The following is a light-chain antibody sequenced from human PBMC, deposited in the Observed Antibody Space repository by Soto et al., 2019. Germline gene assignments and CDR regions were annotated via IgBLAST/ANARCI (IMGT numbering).Light chain of an antibody. CDR1: SSDVGAYNY. CDR3: SSYVGSSAV. Sequence: QSALTQPPPASVTPEQAVTISCTGTSSDVGAYNYVSWYKHHPDEDPKLMSYEVSYRPSGVPDRFCGSKCGNTASLTVSGLQAEDEADNYCSSYVGSSAVFGTGTKATV. V-gene: IGLV2-8*01. J-gene: IGLJ1*01. CDR2: EVS.